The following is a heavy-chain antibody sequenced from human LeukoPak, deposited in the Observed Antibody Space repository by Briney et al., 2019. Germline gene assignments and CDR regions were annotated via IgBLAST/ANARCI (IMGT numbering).Heavy chain of an antibody. Sequence: PGGSLRLSCAGSGFTFSRYAMSWVRQAPGKGPEWVSGNADSVKGRFSISRDNSNNMMYLQMDSLRVEDTAIYYCAKDYVSGDGYWDFDYWGQGTLVTVSS. V-gene: IGHV3-23*01. D-gene: IGHD5-24*01. J-gene: IGHJ4*02. CDR3: AKDYVSGDGYWDFDY. CDR1: GFTFSRYA.